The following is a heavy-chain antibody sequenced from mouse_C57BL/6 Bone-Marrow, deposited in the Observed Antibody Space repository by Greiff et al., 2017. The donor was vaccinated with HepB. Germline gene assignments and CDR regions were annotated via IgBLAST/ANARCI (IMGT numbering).Heavy chain of an antibody. V-gene: IGHV5-4*01. CDR1: GFTFSSYA. Sequence: EVQRVESGGGLVKPGGSLKLSCAASGFTFSSYAMSWVRQTPEKRLEWVATISDGGSYTYYPDNVKGRFNISRDNAKNNLYLQMSHLKSEDTAMYYCAREGDYDYENWYFDVWGTGTTVTVSS. D-gene: IGHD2-4*01. CDR2: ISDGGSYT. J-gene: IGHJ1*03. CDR3: AREGDYDYENWYFDV.